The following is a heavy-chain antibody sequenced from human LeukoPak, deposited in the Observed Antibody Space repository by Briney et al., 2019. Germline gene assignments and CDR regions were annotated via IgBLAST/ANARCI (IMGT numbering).Heavy chain of an antibody. D-gene: IGHD1-26*01. CDR1: GGSISSYY. CDR2: IYTSGST. CDR3: ASSIVGATPAYYFDY. Sequence: SETLSLTCTVSGGSISSYYWSWIRQPAGKGLEWIGRIYTSGSTNYNPSLKSRVTMSVDTSKNQLSLKLSSVTAADTAVYYCASSIVGATPAYYFDYWGQGTLVTVSS. J-gene: IGHJ4*02. V-gene: IGHV4-4*07.